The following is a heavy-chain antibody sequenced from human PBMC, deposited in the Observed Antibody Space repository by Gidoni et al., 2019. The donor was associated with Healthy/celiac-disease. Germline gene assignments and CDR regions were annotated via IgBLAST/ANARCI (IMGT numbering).Heavy chain of an antibody. Sequence: EVQLVESGGGLVQPGGSLRLSCAASGFTFSTAWRIWVRQAPRKGLEWVGRNESETDGGTTGYAATVKDRFTISREDSKNTQYLQMNSLKNEDTAVYYCTTDGDILTGYDGFDPWGQGTLVTVSS. CDR3: TTDGDILTGYDGFDP. CDR2: NESETDGGTT. D-gene: IGHD3-9*01. J-gene: IGHJ5*02. V-gene: IGHV3-15*07. CDR1: GFTFSTAW.